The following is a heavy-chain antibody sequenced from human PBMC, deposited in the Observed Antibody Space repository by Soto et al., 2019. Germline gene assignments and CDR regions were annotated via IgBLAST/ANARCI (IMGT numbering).Heavy chain of an antibody. D-gene: IGHD1-1*01. CDR2: IIPIFGTA. Sequence: QVQLVQSGAEVKKPGSSVKVSCKASGGTFSSYAISWVRQAPGQGLEWMGGIIPIFGTANYAQKFQGRVTITADDSTSTAYMELSSLRSEDTAVYYCARHEMATTYWYFDLWGRGTLVTVSS. V-gene: IGHV1-69*12. CDR1: GGTFSSYA. J-gene: IGHJ2*01. CDR3: ARHEMATTYWYFDL.